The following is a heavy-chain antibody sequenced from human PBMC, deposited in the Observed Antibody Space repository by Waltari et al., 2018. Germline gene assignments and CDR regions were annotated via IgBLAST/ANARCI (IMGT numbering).Heavy chain of an antibody. Sequence: QLQLQESGPGLVKPSETLSLTCTVSGGSISSSSYYWGWIRQPPGKGLEWIGSIYYSGSTNYNPSLKSRVTISVDTSKNQFSLKLSSVTAADTAVYYCARPKLNDYGDYVGAFDIWGQGTMVTVSS. CDR3: ARPKLNDYGDYVGAFDI. D-gene: IGHD4-17*01. CDR1: GGSISSSSYY. V-gene: IGHV4-39*07. J-gene: IGHJ3*02. CDR2: IYYSGST.